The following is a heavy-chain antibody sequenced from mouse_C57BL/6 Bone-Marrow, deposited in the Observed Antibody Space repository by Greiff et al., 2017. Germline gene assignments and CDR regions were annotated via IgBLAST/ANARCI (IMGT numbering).Heavy chain of an antibody. CDR1: GYTFTDYN. Sequence: VQLKESGPELVKPGASVKIPCKASGYTFTDYNMDWVKQSHGKSLEWIGDINPNNGGTIYNQKFKGKATLTVDKSSSTAYMELRSLTSEDTAVYYCARNYYDYDAGYYAMDYWGQGTSVTVSS. V-gene: IGHV1-18*01. CDR3: ARNYYDYDAGYYAMDY. CDR2: INPNNGGT. J-gene: IGHJ4*01. D-gene: IGHD2-4*01.